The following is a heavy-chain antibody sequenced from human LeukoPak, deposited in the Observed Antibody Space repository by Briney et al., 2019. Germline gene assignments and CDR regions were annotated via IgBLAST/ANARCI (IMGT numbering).Heavy chain of an antibody. J-gene: IGHJ4*02. CDR2: INPSGGST. Sequence: ASVKVSCKASGYTLTSYYMHWVRQAPGQGLEWMGIINPSGGSTSYAQKFQGRVTMTRDTSTSTVYMELSSLRSEDTAVYYCARDLGSGTMDYWGQGTLVTVPS. CDR1: GYTLTSYY. D-gene: IGHD1-14*01. V-gene: IGHV1-46*01. CDR3: ARDLGSGTMDY.